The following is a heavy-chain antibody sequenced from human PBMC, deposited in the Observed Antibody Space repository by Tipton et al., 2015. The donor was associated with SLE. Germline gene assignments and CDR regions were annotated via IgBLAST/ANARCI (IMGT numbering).Heavy chain of an antibody. J-gene: IGHJ3*02. CDR2: ITSGTTT. D-gene: IGHD2-8*02. Sequence: SLRLSCAASGFTLRSYEMNWVRQAPGKGLEWVSCITSGTTTYYADSVKGRFTISRDNSKNTLYLQMNSLRAEDTAVYYCARGHCTGGVCSDAFDIWGQGTMVTVSS. CDR1: GFTLRSYE. CDR3: ARGHCTGGVCSDAFDI. V-gene: IGHV3-48*03.